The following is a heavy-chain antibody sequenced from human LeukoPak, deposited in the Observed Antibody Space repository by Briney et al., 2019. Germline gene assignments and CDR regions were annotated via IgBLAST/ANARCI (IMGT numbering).Heavy chain of an antibody. CDR1: GGSFSGYY. D-gene: IGHD7-27*01. V-gene: IGHV4-34*01. J-gene: IGHJ4*02. Sequence: PSETLSLTCAVYGGSFSGYYWSWIRQPPGKGLEWIGEINHSGSTNYNPSLKSRVTISVDTSKNQFSLKLSSVTAADTAVYYCARHSAEKYTGAYGWAPPDENWGQGTLVTVSS. CDR3: ARHSAEKYTGAYGWAPPDEN. CDR2: INHSGST.